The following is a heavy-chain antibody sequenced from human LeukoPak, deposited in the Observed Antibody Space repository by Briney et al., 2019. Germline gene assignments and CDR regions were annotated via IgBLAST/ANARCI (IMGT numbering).Heavy chain of an antibody. CDR2: MRGDGRLI. Sequence: PGGSLRLSCTASGFTFGNFWMSWVRQAPGRGLQWVASMRGDGRLIHYVDSVEGRFTISRDNARNSLYLEMNSLRAEDTAVYYCARVGPHTFDYWGQGTLVTVSS. CDR3: ARVGPHTFDY. D-gene: IGHD1-26*01. CDR1: GFTFGNFW. J-gene: IGHJ4*02. V-gene: IGHV3-7*01.